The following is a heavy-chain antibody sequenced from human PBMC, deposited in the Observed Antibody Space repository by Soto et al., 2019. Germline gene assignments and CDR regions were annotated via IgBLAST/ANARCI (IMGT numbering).Heavy chain of an antibody. CDR1: GFTFSSYA. CDR2: ISGSGGST. D-gene: IGHD6-13*01. Sequence: GGSLRLSCAASGFTFSSYAMSWVRQAPGKGLEWVSAISGSGGSTYYADSVKGRFTISRDNSKNTLYLQMNSLRAEDTAVYYCAKTDGVGAAAEKPPYYYYMDVWGKGTTVTVSS. J-gene: IGHJ6*03. V-gene: IGHV3-23*01. CDR3: AKTDGVGAAAEKPPYYYYMDV.